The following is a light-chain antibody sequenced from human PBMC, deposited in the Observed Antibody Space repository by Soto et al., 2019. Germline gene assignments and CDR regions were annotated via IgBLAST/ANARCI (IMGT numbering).Light chain of an antibody. V-gene: IGLV2-14*01. J-gene: IGLJ1*01. CDR2: DVT. CDR1: SSDVGGYNF. CDR3: SSYTSISTYV. Sequence: QSALTQPASVSGSPGQSITISCTGTSSDVGGYNFVSWYQQHLDKAPKLMIYDVTNRPSGVSNRFSGSKSGNTASLTISGLQAEDEADYYCSSYTSISTYVFGTGTKVTVL.